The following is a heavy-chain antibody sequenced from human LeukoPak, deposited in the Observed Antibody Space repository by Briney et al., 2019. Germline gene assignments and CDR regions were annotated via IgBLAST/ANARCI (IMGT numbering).Heavy chain of an antibody. CDR3: VRYRDGEYDF. D-gene: IGHD4-17*01. J-gene: IGHJ4*02. Sequence: GGSLRLSCAGSGFIFSTHWMIWVRQAPGKGLGWVANIKQDGSEKYYVDSVKGRFTISRDNTKSSMYLEMNSLRAEDTADYYCVRYRDGEYDFWGQGTLVTVSS. CDR1: GFIFSTHW. V-gene: IGHV3-7*01. CDR2: IKQDGSEK.